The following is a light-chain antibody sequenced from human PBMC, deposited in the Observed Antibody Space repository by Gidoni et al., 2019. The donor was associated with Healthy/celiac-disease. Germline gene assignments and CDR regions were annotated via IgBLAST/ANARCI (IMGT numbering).Light chain of an antibody. V-gene: IGKV3-11*01. J-gene: IGKJ1*01. CDR1: QSVSSY. CDR2: DAS. CDR3: QQRSNWPPT. Sequence: DIVLTQSPATLSLSPGERATLSGRASQSVSSYLAWYQQKPGQAPRLRIYDASNRATGIPARFSGSGSGTDFTLTISSLEPEDFAVYYCQQRSNWPPTFGQGTKVEIK.